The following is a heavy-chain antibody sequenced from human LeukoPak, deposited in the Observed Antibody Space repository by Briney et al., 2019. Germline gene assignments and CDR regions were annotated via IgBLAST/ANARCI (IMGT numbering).Heavy chain of an antibody. CDR3: ARGDCSNCYNTDV. V-gene: IGHV1-3*01. CDR1: GYIFTNYA. D-gene: IGHD2-2*01. J-gene: IGHJ6*04. Sequence: ASVKVSCKASGYIFTNYAMHWVCQAPGQRPEWMGWINSGNGDTKYSQTFRDRVTITRDTSASTAYMELSSLRSEDTAVYYCARGDCSNCYNTDVWGKGTTVTVSS. CDR2: INSGNGDT.